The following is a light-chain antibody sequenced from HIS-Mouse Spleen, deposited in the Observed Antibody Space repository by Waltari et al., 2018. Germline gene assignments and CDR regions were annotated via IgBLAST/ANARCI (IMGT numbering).Light chain of an antibody. CDR2: EDS. CDR3: YSTDSSGNHRV. CDR1: ALPKKY. J-gene: IGLJ2*01. Sequence: SYELTQPPSVSVSPGQTARITCAGAALPKKYVYSYQQKSGQAPVLVIYEDSKRPSGIPERFSGSSSGTMATLTISGAQVEDEADYYCYSTDSSGNHRVFGGGTKLTVL. V-gene: IGLV3-10*01.